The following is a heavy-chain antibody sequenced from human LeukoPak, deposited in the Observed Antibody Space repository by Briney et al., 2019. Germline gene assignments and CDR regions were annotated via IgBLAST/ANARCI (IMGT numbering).Heavy chain of an antibody. Sequence: SETLSLTCTVSGGSISSGGYYWSWIRQHPGKGLEWIGYIYYSGSTYYNPSLKSRVTISVDTSKNQFSLKLSSVTAADTAVYYCARGGMATINAFDIWGQGTMVTVSS. J-gene: IGHJ3*02. CDR2: IYYSGST. CDR1: GGSISSGGYY. CDR3: ARGGMATINAFDI. D-gene: IGHD5-24*01. V-gene: IGHV4-31*03.